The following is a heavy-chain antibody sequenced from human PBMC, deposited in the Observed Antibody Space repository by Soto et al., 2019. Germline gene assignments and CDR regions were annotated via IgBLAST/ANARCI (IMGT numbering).Heavy chain of an antibody. Sequence: QVQLVQSGAEVKKPGSSVKVSCQASGGFFSSNAISWVRQAPGQGLEWMGGILPIFHTTHYAQKFQGRVTITADESTSTAYMELSSLKSEDTALYYCATGGRGYSSAPRFYFEYWDQGTLVPVSS. V-gene: IGHV1-69*01. D-gene: IGHD5-18*01. CDR3: ATGGRGYSSAPRFYFEY. J-gene: IGHJ4*02. CDR2: ILPIFHTT. CDR1: GGFFSSNA.